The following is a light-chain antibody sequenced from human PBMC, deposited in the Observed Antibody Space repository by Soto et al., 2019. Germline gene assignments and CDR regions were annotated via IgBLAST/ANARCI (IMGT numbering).Light chain of an antibody. V-gene: IGLV2-23*02. CDR1: SSDGESYHL. Sequence: QSVLTQPASVSGAPGQSVTISCTGTSSDGESYHLVSWYQQHPGKAPNLMIYVVSKRPSGVSIRFSGSKSGNTASLTISGLQAEDEADYYCCSYAGSSTYVFGTGTKVTVL. J-gene: IGLJ1*01. CDR2: VVS. CDR3: CSYAGSSTYV.